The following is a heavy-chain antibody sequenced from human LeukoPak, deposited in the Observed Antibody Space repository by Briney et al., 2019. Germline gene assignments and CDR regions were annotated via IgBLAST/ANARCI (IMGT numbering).Heavy chain of an antibody. CDR1: GGPISNYY. D-gene: IGHD5-18*01. Sequence: PSETLSLTCTASGGPISNYYWSWIRQPAGKGLGWIGRINTSGSTDYNPSLKSRVTMSVDTAKNQFSLNLSPLTAADTAVYYCARSRGTTLVTRFDYWGQGTLVTVSS. CDR2: INTSGST. J-gene: IGHJ4*02. CDR3: ARSRGTTLVTRFDY. V-gene: IGHV4-4*07.